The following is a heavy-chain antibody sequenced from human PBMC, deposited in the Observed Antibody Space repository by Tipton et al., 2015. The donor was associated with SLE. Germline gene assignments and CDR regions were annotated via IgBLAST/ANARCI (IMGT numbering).Heavy chain of an antibody. CDR2: IHYTGSA. CDR3: AREVNTVGDSDAFDI. CDR1: GGSISSYNYF. J-gene: IGHJ3*02. D-gene: IGHD5/OR15-5a*01. V-gene: IGHV4-31*03. Sequence: TLSLTCTVSGGSISSYNYFWSWVRQLPGKGLEWISYIHYTGSAFYNPSLESRLITSIDISKNQFSLKLHSLPAADTAVYYCAREVNTVGDSDAFDIWGQGTIVTVSP.